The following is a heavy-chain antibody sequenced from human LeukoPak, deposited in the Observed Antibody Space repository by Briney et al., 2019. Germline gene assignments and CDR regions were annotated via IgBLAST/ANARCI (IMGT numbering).Heavy chain of an antibody. V-gene: IGHV1-69*06. J-gene: IGHJ4*02. CDR3: ARGRDHGDPSGEYFDY. D-gene: IGHD4-17*01. CDR1: GGTFSSYA. CDR2: IIPIFGTA. Sequence: SVKVSCKASGGTFSSYAISWVRQAPGQGLEWMGGIIPIFGTANYAQKFQGRVTITADKSTSTAYMELSSLRSEDTAVYYCARGRDHGDPSGEYFDYWGQGTLVTVSS.